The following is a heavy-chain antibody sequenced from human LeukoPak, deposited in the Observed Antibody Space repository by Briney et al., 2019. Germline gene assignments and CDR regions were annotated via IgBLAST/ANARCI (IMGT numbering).Heavy chain of an antibody. CDR2: INHSGST. D-gene: IGHD6-13*01. Sequence: SETLSLTCAVYGGSFSGYYWSWIRQPPGKGLEWIGEINHSGSTNYNPSLKSRVTISVDTSKNQFSLKLSSVTAADTAVYYCARGPQTSIAAAGWGYAFDIWGQGTVVTVSS. V-gene: IGHV4-34*01. CDR3: ARGPQTSIAAAGWGYAFDI. CDR1: GGSFSGYY. J-gene: IGHJ3*02.